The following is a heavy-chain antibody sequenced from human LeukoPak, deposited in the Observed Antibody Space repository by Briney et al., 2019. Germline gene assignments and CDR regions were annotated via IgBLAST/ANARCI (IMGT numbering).Heavy chain of an antibody. V-gene: IGHV3-30*02. Sequence: GGSLRLSCAASGFTFSSYGMHWVRQAPGKGLEWVAFIRYDGSNKYYADSVKGRFTISRDNSKNTLYLQMNSLRAEDTAVYYCAKDLDSSSLNWFDPWGQGTLVTVSS. CDR3: AKDLDSSSLNWFDP. CDR2: IRYDGSNK. CDR1: GFTFSSYG. D-gene: IGHD6-13*01. J-gene: IGHJ5*02.